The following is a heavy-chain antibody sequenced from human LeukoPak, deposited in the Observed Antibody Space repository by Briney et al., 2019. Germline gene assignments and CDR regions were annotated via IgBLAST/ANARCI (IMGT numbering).Heavy chain of an antibody. CDR1: DGAISSSAYY. V-gene: IGHV4-39*01. CDR2: TYHSGST. D-gene: IGHD4-17*01. Sequence: SETLSLTCTFSDGAISSSAYYWGCIRSPPGEGVEWFVSTYHSGSTYYNPSLKSRVTISVDASRNQFSLNLSSVTAADTAVYFCARHYGPWGQGTLVAVSS. J-gene: IGHJ5*02. CDR3: ARHYGP.